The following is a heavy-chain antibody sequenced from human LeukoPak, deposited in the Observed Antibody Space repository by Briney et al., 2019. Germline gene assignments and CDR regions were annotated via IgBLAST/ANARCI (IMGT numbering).Heavy chain of an antibody. D-gene: IGHD3-22*01. CDR2: ICYSGST. CDR1: GGSISSYC. CDR3: ARHREYYESSGYGTSFDY. Sequence: PSETLSLTCTVSGGSISSYCWSWIRQPPGKGLEWIGHICYSGSTNYNPSLKSRVTISEDTSKNQFSLKLTSVTAADTAVYYCARHREYYESSGYGTSFDYWGQGTLVTVSS. J-gene: IGHJ4*02. V-gene: IGHV4-59*08.